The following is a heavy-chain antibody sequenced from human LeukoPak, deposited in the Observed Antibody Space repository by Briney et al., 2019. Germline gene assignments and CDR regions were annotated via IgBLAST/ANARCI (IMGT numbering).Heavy chain of an antibody. CDR1: GFTFSSYG. V-gene: IGHV3-30*18. Sequence: GRSLRLSCAASGFTFSSYGMHWVRQAPGKGLEWVAVISYDGSNKYYADSVKGRFTISRDNSKNTLYLQMNGLRAEDTAVYYCAKAGPSPDYYGMDVWGQGTTVTVSS. J-gene: IGHJ6*02. CDR2: ISYDGSNK. CDR3: AKAGPSPDYYGMDV.